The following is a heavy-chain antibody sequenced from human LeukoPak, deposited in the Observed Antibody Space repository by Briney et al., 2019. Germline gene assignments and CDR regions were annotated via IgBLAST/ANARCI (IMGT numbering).Heavy chain of an antibody. CDR3: ARGETGTTWALRY. D-gene: IGHD1-1*01. V-gene: IGHV1-2*02. J-gene: IGHJ4*02. CDR2: INPNSGGK. CDR1: GYTFTGYY. Sequence: ASVKVSCKAFGYTFTGYYMHWVRQAPGQGLEWMGWINPNSGGKNYAQKFQGRVTMTRDTSISTAYMELSRLRSDDTAVYYCARGETGTTWALRYWGQGTLVTVSS.